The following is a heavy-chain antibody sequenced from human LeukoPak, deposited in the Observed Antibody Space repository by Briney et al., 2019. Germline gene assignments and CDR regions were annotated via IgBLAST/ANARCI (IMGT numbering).Heavy chain of an antibody. Sequence: GGSLRLSCAASGFTFSTYWMSWVRQAPGKGLEWVANIKQDGSEKYYVDSVKGRFTISRDNAKNSLYLQMNSLRAEDTAVYYCAKAGAGRVRGARAFDIWGQGTMVSVSS. CDR1: GFTFSTYW. CDR2: IKQDGSEK. D-gene: IGHD3-10*01. CDR3: AKAGAGRVRGARAFDI. V-gene: IGHV3-7*01. J-gene: IGHJ3*02.